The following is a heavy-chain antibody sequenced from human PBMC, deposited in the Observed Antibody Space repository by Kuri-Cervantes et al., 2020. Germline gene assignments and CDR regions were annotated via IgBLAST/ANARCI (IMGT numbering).Heavy chain of an antibody. CDR2: ISYDGSNK. Sequence: GGSLRLSCAASGFTFSSYGMHWVRQAPGKGLEWVAVISYDGSNKYYADSVKGRFAISRDNSKNTLYLQMNSLRAEDTAVYYCARGGSYLGYYYYYGMDVWGQGTTVTVSS. D-gene: IGHD1-26*01. J-gene: IGHJ6*02. CDR1: GFTFSSYG. CDR3: ARGGSYLGYYYYYGMDV. V-gene: IGHV3-30*03.